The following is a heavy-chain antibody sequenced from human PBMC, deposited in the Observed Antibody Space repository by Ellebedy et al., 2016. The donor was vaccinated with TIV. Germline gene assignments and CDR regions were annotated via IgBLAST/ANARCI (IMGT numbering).Heavy chain of an antibody. D-gene: IGHD3-3*01. CDR1: GFTFSSYA. CDR3: ARGSPEAYYDFWSGLPPYYYGMDV. Sequence: GGSLRLXXAASGFTFSSYAMHWVRQAPGKGLEWVAVISYDGSNKYYADSVKGRFTISRDNSKNTLYLQMNSLRAEDTAVYYCARGSPEAYYDFWSGLPPYYYGMDVWGQGTTVTVSS. J-gene: IGHJ6*02. V-gene: IGHV3-30-3*01. CDR2: ISYDGSNK.